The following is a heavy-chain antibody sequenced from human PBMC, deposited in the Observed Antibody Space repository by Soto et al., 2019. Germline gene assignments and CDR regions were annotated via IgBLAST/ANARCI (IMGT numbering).Heavy chain of an antibody. CDR2: IVVGSGNT. D-gene: IGHD6-13*01. CDR3: AADRGQQLVLGAPSYYYYGMDV. CDR1: GFTFTSSA. J-gene: IGHJ6*02. Sequence: SVKVSCKASGFTFTSSAVQWVRQARGQRLEWIGWIVVGSGNTNYAQKFQERVTITRDMSTSTAYMELSSLRSEDTAVYYCAADRGQQLVLGAPSYYYYGMDVWG. V-gene: IGHV1-58*01.